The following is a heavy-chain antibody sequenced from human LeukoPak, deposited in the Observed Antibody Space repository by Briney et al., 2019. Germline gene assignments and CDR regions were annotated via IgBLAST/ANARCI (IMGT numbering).Heavy chain of an antibody. CDR1: GYTFTSYG. Sequence: SVKVSCKASGYTFTSYGISWVRQAPGQGLEWMGGIIPIFGTANYAQKFQGRVTITADESTSTAYMELSSLRSEDTAVYYCASRPAAGAFDYWGQGTLVTVSS. CDR2: IIPIFGTA. D-gene: IGHD6-19*01. CDR3: ASRPAAGAFDY. V-gene: IGHV1-69*13. J-gene: IGHJ4*02.